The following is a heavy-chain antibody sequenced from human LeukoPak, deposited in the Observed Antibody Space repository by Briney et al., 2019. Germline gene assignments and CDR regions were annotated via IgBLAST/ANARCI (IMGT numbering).Heavy chain of an antibody. J-gene: IGHJ5*02. D-gene: IGHD3-3*01. CDR3: ATHLFNERDFWSGPLNWFDP. V-gene: IGHV4-39*01. CDR2: IDCSGST. CDR1: GGSIGSRSDY. Sequence: PSDTLSLTGTVSGGSIGSRSDYWGWSRQPPGKGMEWVGSIDCSGSTYYNASLKSRVTISVDTSKNQSSLKMSSVTAADTAVYYCATHLFNERDFWSGPLNWFDPWGQGTLVTVSS.